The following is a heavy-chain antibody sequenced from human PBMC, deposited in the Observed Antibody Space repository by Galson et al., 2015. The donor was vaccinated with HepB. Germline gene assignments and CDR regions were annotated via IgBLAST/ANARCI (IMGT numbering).Heavy chain of an antibody. CDR3: ARARYSASAPVH. V-gene: IGHV1-18*01. CDR2: ISPYNTNT. CDR1: GYTFTQYG. Sequence: SVKVSCKASGYTFTQYGISWVRQAPGHGLEWMGWISPYNTNTNYAQNLQGRVTMTTDTSTTTFYMELRSLRSDDTAVYYCARARYSASAPVHWGQGTLVTVFS. D-gene: IGHD6-13*01. J-gene: IGHJ4*02.